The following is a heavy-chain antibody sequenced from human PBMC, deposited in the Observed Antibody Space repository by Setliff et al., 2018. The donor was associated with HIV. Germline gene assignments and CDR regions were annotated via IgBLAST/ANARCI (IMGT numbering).Heavy chain of an antibody. D-gene: IGHD5-12*01. Sequence: ASVKVSCKASGYTFTGYFIHWVRQAPGQGLEWMACINPNSGGTMCAQNFQGRVSMTRDTSISTAYMEFSRLKYDDTAVYYCARAPTPNGYDPGDWLDPWGPGTLVTVSS. J-gene: IGHJ5*02. CDR2: INPNSGGT. V-gene: IGHV1-2*02. CDR1: GYTFTGYF. CDR3: ARAPTPNGYDPGDWLDP.